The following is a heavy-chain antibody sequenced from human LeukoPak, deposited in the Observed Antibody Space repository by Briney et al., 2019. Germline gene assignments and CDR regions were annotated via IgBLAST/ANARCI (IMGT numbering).Heavy chain of an antibody. Sequence: GESLKISCQASGYNFANYWIGWVRQVPGKGLGWVGIIYGGDSDTRYNPSFQGHVRISADKSIVTAYLQWNSLKASDTAMYYCARKRWADAFDVWGQGTMVTVSS. J-gene: IGHJ3*01. CDR3: ARKRWADAFDV. CDR1: GYNFANYW. CDR2: IYGGDSDT. V-gene: IGHV5-51*01. D-gene: IGHD4-23*01.